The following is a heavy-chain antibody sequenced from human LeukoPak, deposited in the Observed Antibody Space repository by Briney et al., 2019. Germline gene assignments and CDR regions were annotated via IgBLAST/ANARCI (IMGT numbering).Heavy chain of an antibody. CDR3: ARQRGRKAAATSGVDY. CDR2: INTNTGNP. Sequence: ASVKVSCKASRYTFTSYAMNWVRQAPGQGLEGMGWINTNTGNPTYAQGFTGRFVFSLDTSVSTAYLQISSLKAEDTAVYYCARQRGRKAAATSGVDYWGQGTLVTVSS. J-gene: IGHJ4*02. CDR1: RYTFTSYA. D-gene: IGHD2-15*01. V-gene: IGHV7-4-1*02.